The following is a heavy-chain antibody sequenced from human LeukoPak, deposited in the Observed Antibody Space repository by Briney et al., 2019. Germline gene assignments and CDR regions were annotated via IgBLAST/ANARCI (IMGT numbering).Heavy chain of an antibody. CDR2: INHSGST. D-gene: IGHD3-3*01. CDR1: GGSFSGYY. Sequence: PSETLSLTCAVYGGSFSGYYWSWIRQPPGKGLEWIGEINHSGSTNYNPSLKSRVTISVDTSKNQFSLKLSSVTAADTAVYYCAGVAYITIFAVVIIKEGLDYWGQGTLVTVSS. V-gene: IGHV4-34*01. CDR3: AGVAYITIFAVVIIKEGLDY. J-gene: IGHJ4*02.